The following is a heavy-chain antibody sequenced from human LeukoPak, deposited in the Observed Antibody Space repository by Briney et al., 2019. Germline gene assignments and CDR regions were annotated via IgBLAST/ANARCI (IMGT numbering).Heavy chain of an antibody. V-gene: IGHV3-30-3*01. D-gene: IGHD3-3*01. CDR1: GFTFSSYA. Sequence: GGSLRLSCAASGFTFSSYAMHWVRQAPGKGLEWVAVISYDGSNKYYADSVKGRFTVSRDNAKNTLYLQMNSLRVEDTAVYYCSRGVGDFWSAYYGMDVWGQGTTVTVS. J-gene: IGHJ6*02. CDR2: ISYDGSNK. CDR3: SRGVGDFWSAYYGMDV.